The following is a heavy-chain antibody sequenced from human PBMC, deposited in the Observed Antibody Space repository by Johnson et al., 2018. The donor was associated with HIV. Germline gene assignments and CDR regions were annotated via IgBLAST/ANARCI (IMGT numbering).Heavy chain of an antibody. CDR2: ISYDGSNK. Sequence: QVLLVESGGGLVKPGGSLRLSCAASGFTFSNAWMSWVRQAPGKGLEWVAVISYDGSNKYYADSVKGRFTISRDNSKNTLYLQMNSLRAEDTAVYYCAKWTRDGYNYVHAFDIWGQGTMVTVSS. CDR1: GFTFSNAW. V-gene: IGHV3-30*18. J-gene: IGHJ3*02. D-gene: IGHD5-24*01. CDR3: AKWTRDGYNYVHAFDI.